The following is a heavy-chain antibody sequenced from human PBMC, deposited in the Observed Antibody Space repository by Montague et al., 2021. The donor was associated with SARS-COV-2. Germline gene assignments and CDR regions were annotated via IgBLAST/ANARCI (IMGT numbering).Heavy chain of an antibody. CDR3: ARHERQWLVIYPTYFDY. CDR2: INHSGTT. CDR1: DGSFSDFY. Sequence: SETLSLTCAVFDGSFSDFYWSWIRQPPGKGLEWIGEINHSGTTYYNPSLKSRVTISVDTSKNQFSLKLSSVTAADTAVYYCARHERQWLVIYPTYFDYWGQGTLVTVSS. J-gene: IGHJ4*02. V-gene: IGHV4-34*01. D-gene: IGHD6-19*01.